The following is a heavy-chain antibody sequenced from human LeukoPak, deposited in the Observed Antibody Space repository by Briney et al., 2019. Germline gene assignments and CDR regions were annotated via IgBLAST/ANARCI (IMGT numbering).Heavy chain of an antibody. CDR2: ISGSGGST. D-gene: IGHD2-2*01. V-gene: IGHV3-23*01. CDR3: AKDLIYCSSTSCYDPGGYYYVY. Sequence: PGGSLRLSCAASGFTFSSYAMSWVRQAPGKGLEWVSAISGSGGSTYYADSVKGRFTISRDNSKNTLYLQMNSLRAEDTAVYYCAKDLIYCSSTSCYDPGGYYYVYWGQGTLVTVSS. CDR1: GFTFSSYA. J-gene: IGHJ4*02.